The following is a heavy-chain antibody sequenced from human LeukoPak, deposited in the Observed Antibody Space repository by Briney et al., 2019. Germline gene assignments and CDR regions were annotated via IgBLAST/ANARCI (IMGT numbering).Heavy chain of an antibody. CDR3: ARDHSSSWSPFDP. Sequence: PSETLSLTCTVSGGSISSSSYYWGWIRQPPGKGLEWIGSIYYSGSTSYNTSLKSRVTISVDTSKNQFSLKLSSVTAADTAVYYCARDHSSSWSPFDPWGQGTLVTVSS. V-gene: IGHV4-39*07. J-gene: IGHJ5*02. CDR2: IYYSGST. CDR1: GGSISSSSYY. D-gene: IGHD6-13*01.